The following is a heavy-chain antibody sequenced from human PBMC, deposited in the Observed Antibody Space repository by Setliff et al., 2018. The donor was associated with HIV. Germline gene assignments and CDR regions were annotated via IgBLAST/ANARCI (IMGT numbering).Heavy chain of an antibody. CDR3: AIRSRLGGTSNFFDR. CDR2: IDDSGST. J-gene: IGHJ4*02. D-gene: IGHD3-16*01. V-gene: IGHV4-59*11. CDR1: GGSITSHY. Sequence: PSETLSLTCTVSGGSITSHYWTWIRQPPGKGLEWIGYIDDSGSTNYNPSLKSRVTILVDTSKKQFSLKLTSVTAAGTAVYYCAIRSRLGGTSNFFDRWGQGTLVTVSS.